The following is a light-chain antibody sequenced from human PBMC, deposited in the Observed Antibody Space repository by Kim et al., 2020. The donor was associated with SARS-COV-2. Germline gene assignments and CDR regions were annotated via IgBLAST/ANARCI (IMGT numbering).Light chain of an antibody. Sequence: GQSVNIYCTGTSSDVGGYNYVSWYQQHPDKAPKLMIYEVSKRPSGVPDRFSGSKSGNTDSLTVSGLQAEDEADYYCSSYAGSNMGVFGTGTKVTVL. CDR1: SSDVGGYNY. J-gene: IGLJ1*01. V-gene: IGLV2-8*01. CDR3: SSYAGSNMGV. CDR2: EVS.